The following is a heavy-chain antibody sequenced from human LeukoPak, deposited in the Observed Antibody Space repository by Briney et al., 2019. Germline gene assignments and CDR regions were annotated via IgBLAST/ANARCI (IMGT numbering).Heavy chain of an antibody. J-gene: IGHJ3*02. Sequence: SQTLSLTCAVSGGSISSGGYSWSWIRQPPGKGLEWIGYIYHSGSTYYNPSLKSRVTISVDTSKNQFSLKLSSVTAADTAVYYCARHGNGYYNDAFDIWGQGTMVTVSS. D-gene: IGHD5-18*01. CDR2: IYHSGST. CDR1: GGSISSGGYS. CDR3: ARHGNGYYNDAFDI. V-gene: IGHV4-30-2*03.